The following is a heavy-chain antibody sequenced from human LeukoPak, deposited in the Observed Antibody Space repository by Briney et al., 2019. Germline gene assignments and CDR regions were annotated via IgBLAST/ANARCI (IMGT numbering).Heavy chain of an antibody. CDR1: GFTFSTYA. CDR3: AKMVGGIFGPFDY. D-gene: IGHD3/OR15-3a*01. V-gene: IGHV3-23*01. CDR2: IGDSGGTT. Sequence: PGGSLRLSCAAPGFTFSTYAMSWVRQAPGKGLEWVSTIGDSGGTTYYADSVKGRFTISRDNSKNTVYLHMNSLRAEDTAVYYCAKMVGGIFGPFDYWGQGTLVTVSS. J-gene: IGHJ4*02.